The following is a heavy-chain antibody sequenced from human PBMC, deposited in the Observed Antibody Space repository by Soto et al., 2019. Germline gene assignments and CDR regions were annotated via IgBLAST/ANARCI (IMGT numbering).Heavy chain of an antibody. V-gene: IGHV3-74*01. J-gene: IGHJ4*02. CDR3: ARDQTVAGPTTFDH. CDR2: IDIAGSTT. Sequence: GGSLRLSCAASGFTFSSYWMHWVRQTPGKGLVWVSRIDIAGSTTTYADSVKGRFTISRDNAKNTLYLQMNSLRAEDTAVYHCARDQTVAGPTTFDHCGQGTLVTVSS. CDR1: GFTFSSYW. D-gene: IGHD6-19*01.